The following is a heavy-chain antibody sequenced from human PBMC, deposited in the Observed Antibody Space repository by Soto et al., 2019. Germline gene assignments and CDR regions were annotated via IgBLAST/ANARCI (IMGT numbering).Heavy chain of an antibody. J-gene: IGHJ6*02. CDR1: GFIFSNYG. Sequence: GGSLRLSCAASGFIFSNYGMHWVRQAPGKGLEWVSGIRGFSPYTFYAESVKGRFTISRDNAKNSLYLQMNSLGVEDTAVYYCARDRGYDAHDYYYNAMDVWGQGTTVTVSS. CDR3: ARDRGYDAHDYYYNAMDV. D-gene: IGHD2-15*01. CDR2: IRGFSPYT. V-gene: IGHV3-21*01.